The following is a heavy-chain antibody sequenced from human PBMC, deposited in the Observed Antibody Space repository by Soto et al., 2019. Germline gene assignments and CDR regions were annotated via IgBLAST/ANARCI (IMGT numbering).Heavy chain of an antibody. Sequence: PSQTLSLTCDISGDSVSSNSAAWNWIRQTPSRGLEWLGRTYYRSKWYSNYAISVKSRVTVNPDTFKNQFSLQLNSVTPEDTALYYCSRGSWDDVSGHYYMDVWGKGTTVTVSS. CDR2: TYYRSKWYS. J-gene: IGHJ6*03. CDR1: GDSVSSNSAA. V-gene: IGHV6-1*01. CDR3: SRGSWDDVSGHYYMDV. D-gene: IGHD1-1*01.